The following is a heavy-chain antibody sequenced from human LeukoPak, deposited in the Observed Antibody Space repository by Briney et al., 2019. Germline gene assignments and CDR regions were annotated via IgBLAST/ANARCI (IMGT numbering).Heavy chain of an antibody. CDR3: ARDSNCSSTSCYPYYYYYGMDV. V-gene: IGHV1-2*02. CDR1: GYTFTGYY. J-gene: IGHJ6*02. Sequence: ASVKVSCKASGYTFTGYYMHWVRQAPGQGLEWMGWINPNSGGTNYAQKFQGRVTMTRDTSTSTVYMELSSLRSEDTAVYYCARDSNCSSTSCYPYYYYYGMDVWGQGTTVTVSS. D-gene: IGHD2-2*01. CDR2: INPNSGGT.